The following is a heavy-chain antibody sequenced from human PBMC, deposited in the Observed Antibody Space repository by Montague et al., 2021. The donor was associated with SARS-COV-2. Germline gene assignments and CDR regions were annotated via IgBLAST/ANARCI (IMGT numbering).Heavy chain of an antibody. CDR2: IYWDCDT. Sequence: PALVKPTQTLTLTCTFSGFSLVTSGEAVGWFRQPPGKAPEWLGLIYWDCDTRYSPSLKRRITITKDISKNEVVLTLTNMDPVDTATYYCAHRRYESNGDAFDFWGQGTVVIVSA. J-gene: IGHJ3*01. CDR3: AHRRYESNGDAFDF. D-gene: IGHD3-22*01. CDR1: GFSLVTSGEA. V-gene: IGHV2-5*02.